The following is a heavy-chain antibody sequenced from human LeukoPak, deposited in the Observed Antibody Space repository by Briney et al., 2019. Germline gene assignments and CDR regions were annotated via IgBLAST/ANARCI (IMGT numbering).Heavy chain of an antibody. Sequence: SETLSLTCAVYGGSFSGYYWSWIRQPPGKGLEWIGEINHSGSTNYNPSLKSRVTISVDTSKNQFSLKLSSVTAADTAVYYCARGGLTGTTYWFDPWGQGTLVTVSS. D-gene: IGHD1-20*01. CDR2: INHSGST. V-gene: IGHV4-34*01. CDR1: GGSFSGYY. J-gene: IGHJ5*02. CDR3: ARGGLTGTTYWFDP.